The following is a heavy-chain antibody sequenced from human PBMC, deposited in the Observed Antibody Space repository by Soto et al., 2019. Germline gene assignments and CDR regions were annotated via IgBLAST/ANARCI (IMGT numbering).Heavy chain of an antibody. CDR3: LMNLGYYYDSTGYHFDY. CDR1: EFTFSNYA. Sequence: GSLRLSCAASEFTFSNYAMSWVRQAPGKGLEWVSAISYGGGTTYYADSVKGRFTISRDNSKNTLYLQMNSLRSEDTAVYYCLMNLGYYYDSTGYHFDYWGQGTLVTSPQ. V-gene: IGHV3-23*01. CDR2: ISYGGGTT. D-gene: IGHD3-22*01. J-gene: IGHJ4*02.